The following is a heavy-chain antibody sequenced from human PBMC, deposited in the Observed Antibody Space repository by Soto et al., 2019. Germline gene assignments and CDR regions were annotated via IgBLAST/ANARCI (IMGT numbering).Heavy chain of an antibody. D-gene: IGHD6-13*01. CDR2: IKSKTDGGTT. J-gene: IGHJ4*02. CDR1: GFTFSNAW. CDR3: TTDLSRIRSSWYFDY. Sequence: GGSLRLSCAASGFTFSNAWMSWVRQAPGKGLEWVGRIKSKTDGGTTDYAAPVKGRFTISRDDSKNTVYLQMNSLKTEDTAVSYCTTDLSRIRSSWYFDYWGPGTLVTVSS. V-gene: IGHV3-15*01.